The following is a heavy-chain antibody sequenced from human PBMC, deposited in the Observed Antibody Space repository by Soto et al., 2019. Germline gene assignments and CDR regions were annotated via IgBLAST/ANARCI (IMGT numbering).Heavy chain of an antibody. CDR1: GGSISSSTYY. CDR3: ARLPRGYSYGNFDY. J-gene: IGHJ4*02. CDR2: FFIGGNT. V-gene: IGHV4-39*07. Sequence: PSETLSLTCTVSGGSISSSTYYWGWMRQPPGKGLEWIASFFIGGNTYYNPSLKSRVTISVDTSKNQFSLKLSSVTAADTAVYYCARLPRGYSYGNFDYWGQGTLVTVSS. D-gene: IGHD5-18*01.